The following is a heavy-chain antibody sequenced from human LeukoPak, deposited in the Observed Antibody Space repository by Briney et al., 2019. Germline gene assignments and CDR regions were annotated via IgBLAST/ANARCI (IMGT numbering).Heavy chain of an antibody. V-gene: IGHV3-30*04. Sequence: GRSLRLSCAASGFTFGSYAMHWVRQAPGKGLEWVAVISYDGSNKYYADSVKGRFTISRDNSKNSLYLQMNSLRAEDTAVYYCARDQYYGSGTYYNSSKGYFDYWGQGTLVTVSS. D-gene: IGHD3-10*01. J-gene: IGHJ4*02. CDR1: GFTFGSYA. CDR3: ARDQYYGSGTYYNSSKGYFDY. CDR2: ISYDGSNK.